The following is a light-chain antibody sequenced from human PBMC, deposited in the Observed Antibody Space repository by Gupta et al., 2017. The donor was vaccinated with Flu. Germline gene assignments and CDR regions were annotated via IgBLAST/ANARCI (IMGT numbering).Light chain of an antibody. CDR1: QSVSSY. V-gene: IGKV3-11*01. CDR2: DAS. CDR3: QQRSNWPLT. Sequence: EIVLTPSPATLSFSSGERATLSCRASQSVSSYLAWYQQKPGQAPRLLIYDASNRATGIPARFSGSGSGTDFTLTISSLEPEDFAVYYCQQRSNWPLTFGGGTKVEIK. J-gene: IGKJ4*01.